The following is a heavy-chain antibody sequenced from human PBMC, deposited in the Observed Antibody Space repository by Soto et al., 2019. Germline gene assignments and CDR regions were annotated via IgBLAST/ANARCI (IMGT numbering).Heavy chain of an antibody. CDR1: GGTFSSYA. D-gene: IGHD3-3*01. Sequence: SVKVSCKASGGTFSSYAISWVRQAPGQGLEWMGGIIPIFGTANYAQKFQGRVTITADESTSTAYMELSSLRSEDTAVYYCARNPARITIFGVVITSDDYYYYGMDVWGQ. CDR3: ARNPARITIFGVVITSDDYYYYGMDV. V-gene: IGHV1-69*13. J-gene: IGHJ6*02. CDR2: IIPIFGTA.